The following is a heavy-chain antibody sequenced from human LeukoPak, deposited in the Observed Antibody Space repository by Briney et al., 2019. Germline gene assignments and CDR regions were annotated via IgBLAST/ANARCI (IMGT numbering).Heavy chain of an antibody. CDR2: INHSGST. D-gene: IGHD6-19*01. J-gene: IGHJ4*02. CDR1: GGSFSGYY. V-gene: IGHV4-34*01. CDR3: ARRSQWLVRAFDY. Sequence: SETLSLTCAVYGGSFSGYYWSWLRQPPRKGLEWIGEINHSGSTNYNPSLKSRVTISVDTSKNQFSLKLSSVTAADTAVYYCARRSQWLVRAFDYWGQGTLVTVSS.